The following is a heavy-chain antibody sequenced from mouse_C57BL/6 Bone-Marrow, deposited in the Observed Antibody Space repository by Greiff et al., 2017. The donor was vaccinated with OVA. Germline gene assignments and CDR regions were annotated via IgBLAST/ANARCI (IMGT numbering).Heavy chain of an antibody. CDR2: INPNNGGT. Sequence: EVQLQQSGPELVKPGASVKISCKASGYTFTDYYMNWVKQSHGKSLEWIGDINPNNGGTSYNQKFKGKATLTVDKSSSTAYMELRSLTSEDSAVYYCARRDYGSRTEYFDVWGTGTTVTVSS. J-gene: IGHJ1*03. D-gene: IGHD1-1*01. V-gene: IGHV1-26*01. CDR3: ARRDYGSRTEYFDV. CDR1: GYTFTDYY.